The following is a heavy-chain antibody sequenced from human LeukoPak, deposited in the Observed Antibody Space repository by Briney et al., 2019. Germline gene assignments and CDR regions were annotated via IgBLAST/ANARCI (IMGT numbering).Heavy chain of an antibody. D-gene: IGHD5-12*01. CDR2: IKQDGSEK. J-gene: IGHJ4*02. Sequence: PGGSLRLSCAASGFIFSSYWMIWVRQAPGKGLEWVANIKQDGSEKYYVDSVKGRFTISRDNAKNSLYLQMNSLRAEDTAVYYCARDRNSGYYWVFDYWGQGTLVTVSS. CDR1: GFIFSSYW. CDR3: ARDRNSGYYWVFDY. V-gene: IGHV3-7*01.